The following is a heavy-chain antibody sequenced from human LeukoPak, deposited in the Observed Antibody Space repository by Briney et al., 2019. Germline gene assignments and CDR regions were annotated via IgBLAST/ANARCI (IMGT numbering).Heavy chain of an antibody. D-gene: IGHD1-1*01. V-gene: IGHV3-23*01. CDR1: GFTFTTYA. CDR3: AKDNDV. Sequence: GGPLRLSCAASGFTFTTYAMSWVRQAPGKGLEWVSAISNTGDSTYHADSVKGRFTISRDSSKNTLYLQMNSLRAEDTAVYYCAKDNDVWGQGTLVTVSS. J-gene: IGHJ4*02. CDR2: ISNTGDST.